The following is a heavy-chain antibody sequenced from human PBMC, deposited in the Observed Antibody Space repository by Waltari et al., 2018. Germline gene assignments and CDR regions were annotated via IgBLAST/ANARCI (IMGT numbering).Heavy chain of an antibody. CDR3: ARGWLQVAPPYYYYMDV. CDR2: INHNASP. J-gene: IGHJ6*03. D-gene: IGHD6-19*01. CDR1: GGSFSGYY. Sequence: QVQLLQWGAGLLKPSETLCPTCAVYGGSFSGYYGSWLRQRPGKGLEWLGEINHNASPDYNPSLKSRATISIETSKNQFSLKLDSVTAADTGVYYCARGWLQVAPPYYYYMDVWDRGTAVTVSS. V-gene: IGHV4-34*01.